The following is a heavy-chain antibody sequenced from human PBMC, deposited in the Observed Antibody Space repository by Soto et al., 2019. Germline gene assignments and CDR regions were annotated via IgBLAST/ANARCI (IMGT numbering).Heavy chain of an antibody. CDR2: ISYDGSNK. V-gene: IGHV3-30-3*01. CDR3: ARFGGSKPLDI. D-gene: IGHD2-15*01. J-gene: IGHJ3*02. Sequence: QVQLVESGGGVVQPGRSLRLSCAASGFTFSSYAMHWVRQAPGKGLEWVAVISYDGSNKYYADSVKGRFTISRDNSKNTLYLLMNSLRAEDTAVYYCARFGGSKPLDIWGQGTMVTVSS. CDR1: GFTFSSYA.